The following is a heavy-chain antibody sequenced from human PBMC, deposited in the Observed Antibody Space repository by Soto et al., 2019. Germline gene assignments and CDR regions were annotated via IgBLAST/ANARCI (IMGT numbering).Heavy chain of an antibody. Sequence: GGSLRLSCAASGFTFSNAWMSWVRHAPGKGLEWVGRIKSKTDGGTTDYAAPVKGRFTISRDDSKNTLYLQMNSLKTEDTAVYYCTTDSLEWLLNGMDVWGQGTTVTVSS. J-gene: IGHJ6*02. CDR3: TTDSLEWLLNGMDV. CDR1: GFTFSNAW. D-gene: IGHD3-3*01. CDR2: IKSKTDGGTT. V-gene: IGHV3-15*01.